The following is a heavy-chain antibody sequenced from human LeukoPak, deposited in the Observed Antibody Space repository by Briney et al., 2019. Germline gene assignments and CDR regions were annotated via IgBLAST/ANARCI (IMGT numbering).Heavy chain of an antibody. V-gene: IGHV1-69*13. CDR3: ARGEEQLVPLGY. CDR1: GGTFSSYA. Sequence: GASVKVSCKASGGTFSSYAISWVRQAPGQGLEWMGGIIPIFGTANYAQKFQGRVTITADESTSTAYMELSSLRSEDTAVYYCARGEEQLVPLGYWGQGTLVTVSS. CDR2: IIPIFGTA. J-gene: IGHJ4*02. D-gene: IGHD6-6*01.